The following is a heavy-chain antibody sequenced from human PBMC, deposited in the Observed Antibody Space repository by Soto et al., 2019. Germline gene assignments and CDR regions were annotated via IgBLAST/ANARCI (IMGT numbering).Heavy chain of an antibody. CDR3: ARAPYGFWSGYSNDAFDI. D-gene: IGHD3-3*01. J-gene: IGHJ3*02. Sequence: ASVKVSCKASGYTFTSYDINWVRQATGQGLEWMGWMNPNSGNTGYAQKFQGRVTMTRNTSISTAYMELSSLRSEDTAVYYCARAPYGFWSGYSNDAFDIWGQGTMVTVSS. V-gene: IGHV1-8*01. CDR2: MNPNSGNT. CDR1: GYTFTSYD.